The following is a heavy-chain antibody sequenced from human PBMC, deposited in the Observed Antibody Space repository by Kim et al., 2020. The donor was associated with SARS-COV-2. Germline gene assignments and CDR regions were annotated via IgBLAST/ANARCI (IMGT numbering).Heavy chain of an antibody. V-gene: IGHV7-4-1*02. CDR3: ATGGLIAAGFTD. J-gene: IGHJ4*02. CDR2: INTKTGNP. CDR1: GNTFTRNS. D-gene: IGHD6-19*01. Sequence: ASVKVSCKTSGNTFTRNSLNWVRQAPGQGLEWMGWINTKTGNPSYARGFTGRFVLSLDTSVSTAYLQLSSLKAEDSAVYYCATGGLIAAGFTDWGQGTLVTVSS.